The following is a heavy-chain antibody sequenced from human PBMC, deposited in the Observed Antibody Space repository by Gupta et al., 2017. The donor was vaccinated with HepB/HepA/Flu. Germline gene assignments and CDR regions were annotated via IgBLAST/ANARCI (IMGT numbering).Heavy chain of an antibody. CDR3: ARDPGGWGIWFDP. J-gene: IGHJ5*02. Sequence: QVQMVESVGGVVQPGKSPRLSCAASGFSPHTNGMYWVRQAPGKGLEWLSFFSFDEKHRDYAESVKGRFTISKDTSENTLYLDMNSLTVADTAVYYGARDPGGWGIWFDPRGQGTRVTVAS. D-gene: IGHD7-27*01. V-gene: IGHV3-30*12. CDR2: FSFDEKHR. CDR1: GFSPHTNG.